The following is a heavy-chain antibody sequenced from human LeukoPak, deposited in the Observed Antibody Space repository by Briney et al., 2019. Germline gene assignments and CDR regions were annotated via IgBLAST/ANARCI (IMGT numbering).Heavy chain of an antibody. V-gene: IGHV1-8*03. Sequence: ASVKVSRKSSGYTFTNYDIHRVRQATGQGLEWMGWMNPYSANTGYAQNFQGRITITRNTSISTAYMELSSLRSEDTAVYYCARTQQLVLRSPLDPWGQGTLVTVSS. J-gene: IGHJ5*02. D-gene: IGHD6-13*01. CDR3: ARTQQLVLRSPLDP. CDR2: MNPYSANT. CDR1: GYTFTNYD.